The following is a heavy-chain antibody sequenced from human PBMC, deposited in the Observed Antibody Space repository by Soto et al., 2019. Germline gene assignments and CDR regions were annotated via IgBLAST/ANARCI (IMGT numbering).Heavy chain of an antibody. CDR3: ARDGVLWWCLL. V-gene: IGHV3-30*09. J-gene: IGHJ4*02. CDR1: GLKFSSYA. Sequence: GGSLRLSCAASGLKFSSYAMHGVRQAPGKGLESVAVISEDGSKKYAADSVKGGYAISRANSKNTLYLQMNRLRAEDTAVYYCARDGVLWWCLLRGQGT. CDR2: ISEDGSKK. D-gene: IGHD2-21*02.